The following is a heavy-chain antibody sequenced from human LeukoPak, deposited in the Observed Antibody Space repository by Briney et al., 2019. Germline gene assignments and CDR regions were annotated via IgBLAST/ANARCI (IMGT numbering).Heavy chain of an antibody. J-gene: IGHJ4*02. D-gene: IGHD3-10*01. Sequence: PSETLSLTCAVYGESFSGYFWNWIRQPPGKGLEWIGEINHSGSTSNHNPSLKSRVTMSVDTSKNQFSLKLSSVTAADTAVYYCARVLFGEYYFDYWGQGTLVTVSS. CDR1: GESFSGYF. CDR3: ARVLFGEYYFDY. V-gene: IGHV4-34*01. CDR2: INHSGSTS.